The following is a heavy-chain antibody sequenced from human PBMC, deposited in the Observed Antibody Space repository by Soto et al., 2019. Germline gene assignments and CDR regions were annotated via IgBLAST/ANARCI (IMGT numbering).Heavy chain of an antibody. CDR1: GISFSVYG. D-gene: IGHD5-12*01. CDR3: TTGIVAKTSHFDH. CDR2: ISYDGNKS. V-gene: IGHV3-30*03. Sequence: QVQLVESGGGEVQPGTSLRLSCAVSGISFSVYGMHWVRQAPGKGLEWVAMISYDGNKSSYGDSVKGRFTISRDNSKNLLYLHMTSLRTEDTAVYYCTTGIVAKTSHFDHWGQGTLVTVSS. J-gene: IGHJ4*02.